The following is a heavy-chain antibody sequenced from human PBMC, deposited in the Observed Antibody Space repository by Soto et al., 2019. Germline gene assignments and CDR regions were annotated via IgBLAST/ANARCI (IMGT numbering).Heavy chain of an antibody. J-gene: IGHJ5*02. CDR1: GGSISSFY. V-gene: IGHV4-59*08. CDR3: ARHLGFCSSTTCNYWFGP. CDR2: IYFSGNA. D-gene: IGHD2-15*01. Sequence: PSETLSLTCSVSGGSISSFYWSWLRQSPGKGLEWIGHIYFSGNANYNPSLRSRVTISVDTSKNQFSLRLSSVTAADTAVYYCARHLGFCSSTTCNYWFGPWGQGTLVTVSS.